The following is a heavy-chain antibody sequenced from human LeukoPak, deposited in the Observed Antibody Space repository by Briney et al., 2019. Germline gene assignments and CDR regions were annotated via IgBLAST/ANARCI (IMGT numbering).Heavy chain of an antibody. J-gene: IGHJ5*02. CDR2: IYTSGTI. Sequence: NPSETLSLTCTVSGYSITSAYYWGWIRQPPGKGLEWIGRIYTSGTITYNPSLKSRVTMSVDTSKNQFSLKLSSVTTADTAVYYCARDSGTTGEVKFDPWGQGTLVTVSS. CDR1: GYSITSAYY. V-gene: IGHV4-38-2*02. D-gene: IGHD3-10*01. CDR3: ARDSGTTGEVKFDP.